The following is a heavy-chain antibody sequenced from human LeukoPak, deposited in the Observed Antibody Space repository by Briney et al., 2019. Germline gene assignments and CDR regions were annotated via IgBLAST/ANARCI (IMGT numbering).Heavy chain of an antibody. CDR1: GGSIPTKNFY. D-gene: IGHD6-13*01. Sequence: SETLSLTCTVSGGSIPTKNFYWGWIRQPPGKGLEWIGSIYHSGSTHYNPSLKSRVTISVDTSKNQFSLKLSSVTAADTAVYYCARSAVFGGSWHVTSWGQGTLVTVSS. J-gene: IGHJ5*02. V-gene: IGHV4-39*07. CDR2: IYHSGST. CDR3: ARSAVFGGSWHVTS.